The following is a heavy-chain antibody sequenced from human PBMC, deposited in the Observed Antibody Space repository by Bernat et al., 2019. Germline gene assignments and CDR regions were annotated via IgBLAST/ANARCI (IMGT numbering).Heavy chain of an antibody. Sequence: QVQLVESGGGVVQPGRSLRLSCAASGFTFSSYGMHWVRQAPGKGLEWVAVISYDGSNKYYADSVKGRFTISRDNSKNTLYLQMNSLRAEDTAVYYCAKDPREGGPMYYCDYWGQGTLVTVSS. J-gene: IGHJ4*02. CDR3: AKDPREGGPMYYCDY. V-gene: IGHV3-30*18. CDR1: GFTFSSYG. D-gene: IGHD2-15*01. CDR2: ISYDGSNK.